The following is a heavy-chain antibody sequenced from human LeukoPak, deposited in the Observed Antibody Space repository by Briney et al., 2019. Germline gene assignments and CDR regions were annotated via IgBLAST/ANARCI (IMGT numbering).Heavy chain of an antibody. CDR1: GGSISSGSYY. Sequence: SETLSLTCTVSGGSISSGSYYWSWIRQPAGKGLEWIGRIYTSGSTNYNPSLKSRVTISVDRSKNQFSLKLSSVTAADTAVYYCARTPQLYDFWSGFSWFDPWGQGTLVTVSS. J-gene: IGHJ5*02. D-gene: IGHD3-3*01. CDR3: ARTPQLYDFWSGFSWFDP. CDR2: IYTSGST. V-gene: IGHV4-61*02.